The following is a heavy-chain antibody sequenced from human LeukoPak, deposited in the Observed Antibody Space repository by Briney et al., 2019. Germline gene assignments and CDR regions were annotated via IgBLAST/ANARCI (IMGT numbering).Heavy chain of an antibody. CDR1: GFTYSNYE. CDR3: ARGRLDSSGYWY. CDR2: ISSSGAGI. V-gene: IGHV3-48*03. J-gene: IGHJ4*02. Sequence: GGSLRLSCAASGFTYSNYEMYWVRQAPGKGLEWVSYISSSGAGIYYADSVKGRFTISRDNAKNSLYLQMNSLRAEDTAVYYCARGRLDSSGYWYWGQGTLVTVSS. D-gene: IGHD3-22*01.